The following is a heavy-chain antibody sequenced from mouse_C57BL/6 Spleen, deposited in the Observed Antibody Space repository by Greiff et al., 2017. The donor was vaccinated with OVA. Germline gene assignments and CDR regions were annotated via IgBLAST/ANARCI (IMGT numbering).Heavy chain of an antibody. CDR1: GYAFSSSW. D-gene: IGHD1-1*01. V-gene: IGHV1-82*01. CDR2: IYPGDGDT. CDR3: ARSRDYYGSSYGYFDV. Sequence: VKLMESGPELVKPGASVKISCKASGYAFSSSWMNWVKQRPGKGLEWIGRIYPGDGDTNYNGKFKGKATLTADKSSSTAYMQLSSLTSEDSAVYFCARSRDYYGSSYGYFDVWGTGTTVTVSS. J-gene: IGHJ1*03.